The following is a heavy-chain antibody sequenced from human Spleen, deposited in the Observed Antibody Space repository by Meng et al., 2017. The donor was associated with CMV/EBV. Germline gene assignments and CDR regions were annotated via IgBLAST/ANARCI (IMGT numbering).Heavy chain of an antibody. Sequence: SVKVSCKASGGTFSSYGISWVRQAPGQGLEWMGGIIPIFGTANYAQKFQGRVTITTDESTSTAYMELRSLRSDDTAVYYCARVDSSGWYPGYWGQGTLVTVSS. J-gene: IGHJ4*02. CDR3: ARVDSSGWYPGY. V-gene: IGHV1-69*05. CDR1: GGTFSSYG. D-gene: IGHD6-19*01. CDR2: IIPIFGTA.